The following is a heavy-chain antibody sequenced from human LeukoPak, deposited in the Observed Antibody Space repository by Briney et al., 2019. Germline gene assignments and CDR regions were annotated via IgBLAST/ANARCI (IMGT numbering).Heavy chain of an antibody. CDR3: ARGVWDV. Sequence: GGSLRLSCAASGFTFSNYGMHWVRQPPGKGLEWVAVTSYDETHKYYADSVKGRFTISRDDSKNTLYLQMNNLRAEDTAVYYCARGVWDVWGQGTTVTVSS. CDR1: GFTFSNYG. V-gene: IGHV3-30*03. CDR2: TSYDETHK. J-gene: IGHJ6*02.